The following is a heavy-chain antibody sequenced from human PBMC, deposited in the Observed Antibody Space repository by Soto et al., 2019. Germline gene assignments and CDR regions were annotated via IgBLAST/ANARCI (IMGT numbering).Heavy chain of an antibody. CDR3: AKHRGDYYDSSGYYPPGY. J-gene: IGHJ4*02. D-gene: IGHD3-22*01. CDR2: ISGRGGGK. CDR1: GFTFNNYA. V-gene: IGHV3-23*01. Sequence: GGSLRLSCAASGFTFNNYAMGWVRQAPGKGLEWVSTISGRGGGKFYADSVRGRFTISRDNSKNILFLQMNSLRAEDTAVYYCAKHRGDYYDSSGYYPPGYWGQGTLVTV.